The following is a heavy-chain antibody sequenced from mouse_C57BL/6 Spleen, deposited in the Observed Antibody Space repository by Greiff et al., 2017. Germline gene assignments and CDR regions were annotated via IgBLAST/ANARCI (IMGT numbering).Heavy chain of an antibody. CDR2: INPNNGGT. J-gene: IGHJ2*01. V-gene: IGHV1-26*01. D-gene: IGHD3-3*01. CDR3: ARGGDADY. Sequence: EVQLQQSEPELVKPGASVKISCKASGYTFTDYYMNWVKQSHGKSLEWIGDINPNNGGTSYNQKFKGKATLTVDKSSSTAYMELRSLTSEDSAVYYCARGGDADYWGQGTTLTVSS. CDR1: GYTFTDYY.